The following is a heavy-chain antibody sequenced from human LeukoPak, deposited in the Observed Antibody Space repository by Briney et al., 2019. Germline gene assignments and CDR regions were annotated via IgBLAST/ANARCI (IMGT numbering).Heavy chain of an antibody. CDR2: IYPGDSDT. CDR3: ARGPEWELTSWDWFDP. Sequence: GESLKISCKGSGYSFTSYWIGWVRQMPGKGLEWMGIIYPGDSDTRYSPSFQGQVTISADKSISTAYLQWSSLKASDTAMYYCARGPEWELTSWDWFDPWGQGTLVTVSS. J-gene: IGHJ5*02. V-gene: IGHV5-51*01. CDR1: GYSFTSYW. D-gene: IGHD1-26*01.